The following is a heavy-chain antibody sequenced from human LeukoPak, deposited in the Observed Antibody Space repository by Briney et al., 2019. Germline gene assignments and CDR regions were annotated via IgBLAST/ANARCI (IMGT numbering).Heavy chain of an antibody. V-gene: IGHV4-31*03. CDR1: GDSVSSGTYY. Sequence: SQTLSLSCTVPGDSVSSGTYYWSWIRQFLGKGLEWIGYIDHSGFTHYNPSLKGRVAISVDTSKNRFSLKVTSVTVADTAVYYCAREGVVMPNWFDPWGQGTLVTVSS. J-gene: IGHJ5*02. CDR2: IDHSGFT. CDR3: AREGVVMPNWFDP. D-gene: IGHD3-16*01.